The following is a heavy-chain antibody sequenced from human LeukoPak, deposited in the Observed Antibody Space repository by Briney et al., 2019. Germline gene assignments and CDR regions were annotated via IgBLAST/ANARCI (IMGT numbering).Heavy chain of an antibody. V-gene: IGHV4-30-4*01. CDR3: ARAAAEKNSCSFFDY. Sequence: PSETLSLTCTVSGDSISSGDHYWSWIRQPPGKGLEWIGYIHYSGSTYYNPSLKSRLIMSVDMSKNQFSLSLNSLTAADSAVYYCARAAAEKNSCSFFDYGGRETLVTVSS. J-gene: IGHJ4*02. D-gene: IGHD2/OR15-2a*01. CDR2: IHYSGST. CDR1: GDSISSGDHY.